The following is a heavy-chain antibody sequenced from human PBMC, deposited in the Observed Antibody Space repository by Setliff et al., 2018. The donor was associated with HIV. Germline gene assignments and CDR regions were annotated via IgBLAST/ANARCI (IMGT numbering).Heavy chain of an antibody. D-gene: IGHD3-9*01. CDR1: GFTFSSYS. J-gene: IGHJ6*03. V-gene: IGHV3-74*01. CDR3: ARGDQTGYYTTYYYYMDV. CDR2: LNSDGRST. Sequence: GGSLRLSCAASGFTFSSYSMYWVRQAPGKGLMWVSRLNSDGRSTTYADSVKGRFTISRDNARNTVFLQMNSLRAEDSAVYYCARGDQTGYYTTYYYYMDVWGLGTAVTVSS.